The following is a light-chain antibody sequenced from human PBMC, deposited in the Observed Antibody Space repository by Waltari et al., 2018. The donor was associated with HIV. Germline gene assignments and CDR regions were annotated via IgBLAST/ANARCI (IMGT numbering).Light chain of an antibody. V-gene: IGLV1-44*01. CDR2: ADT. CDR1: PPNHGSST. Sequence: QSVLPQPPSASGAPGQRVTISCSGGPPNHGSSTLNWYQQFSRAAPPLLIYADTQRPSGVPDRFSGSKSGTSASLVISGLQSEDEADYYCSTWDDRLNGVVFGGGTRLTVV. J-gene: IGLJ2*01. CDR3: STWDDRLNGVV.